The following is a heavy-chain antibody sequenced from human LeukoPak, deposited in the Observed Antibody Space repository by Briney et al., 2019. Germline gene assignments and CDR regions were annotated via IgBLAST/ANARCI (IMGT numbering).Heavy chain of an antibody. CDR1: GFTFSSYS. Sequence: PGGSLRLSCAASGFTFSSYSMNWVRQAPGKGLEWVSYISSSSSTIYYADSVKGRFTISRDNAKNSLYLQMNSLRAEDTAVYYCARLGHYDSSGYYYRGAAFDIWGQGTMVTVTS. CDR2: ISSSSSTI. CDR3: ARLGHYDSSGYYYRGAAFDI. V-gene: IGHV3-48*04. D-gene: IGHD3-22*01. J-gene: IGHJ3*02.